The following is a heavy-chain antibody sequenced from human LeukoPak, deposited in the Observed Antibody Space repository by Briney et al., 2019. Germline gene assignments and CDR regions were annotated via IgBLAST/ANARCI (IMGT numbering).Heavy chain of an antibody. Sequence: PGGSLGLSCITSGLTFTNYGINWVRQAPGKGLEWVAAIWYEGSKTSYTDSVKGRFTVSRDISKNTVYLQMNGLKAEDTAVYYCARDDCSTTPCYAYWGQGTLVTVSS. CDR1: GLTFTNYG. CDR2: IWYEGSKT. J-gene: IGHJ4*02. CDR3: ARDDCSTTPCYAY. D-gene: IGHD2-2*01. V-gene: IGHV3-33*01.